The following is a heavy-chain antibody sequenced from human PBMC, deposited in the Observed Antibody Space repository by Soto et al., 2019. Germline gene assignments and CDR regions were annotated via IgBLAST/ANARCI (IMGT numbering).Heavy chain of an antibody. V-gene: IGHV3-30*18. CDR2: ISYDGSNK. D-gene: IGHD3-16*01. J-gene: IGHJ3*02. CDR1: RFTFSSYG. Sequence: QVQLVESGGGVVQPGTSLRLSCAASRFTFSSYGMHWVRQAPGEGLEWVAVISYDGSNKYSADSVKGRFTISRDNSKNTLYLQMHSLRPEDTAVYYCAKGRQRFRSLRGNAFDIWGQGTVVTVSS. CDR3: AKGRQRFRSLRGNAFDI.